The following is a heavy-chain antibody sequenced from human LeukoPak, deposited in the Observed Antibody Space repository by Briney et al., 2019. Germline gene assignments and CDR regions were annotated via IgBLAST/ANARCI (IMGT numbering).Heavy chain of an antibody. CDR2: ISSSSSYI. J-gene: IGHJ4*02. CDR1: GFTFSSYS. CDR3: ATHLTIFGVVI. D-gene: IGHD3-3*01. V-gene: IGHV3-21*01. Sequence: PGGSLRLSCAASGFTFSSYSMNWVRQAPGKGLEWVSSISSSSSYIYYADSVRGRFTISRDNAKNSLYLQMNSLRAEDTAVYYCATHLTIFGVVIWGQGTLVTVSS.